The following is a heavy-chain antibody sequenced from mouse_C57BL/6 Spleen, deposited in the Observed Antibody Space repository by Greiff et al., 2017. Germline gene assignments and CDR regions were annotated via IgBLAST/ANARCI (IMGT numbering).Heavy chain of an antibody. J-gene: IGHJ1*03. CDR1: GYTFTDYE. D-gene: IGHD1-1*01. CDR3: TRGRYYGSSYDWYFDV. V-gene: IGHV1-15*01. CDR2: IDPETGGT. Sequence: QVQLKQSGAELVRPGASVTLSCKASGYTFTDYEMHWVKQTPVHGLEWIGAIDPETGGTAYNQKFKGKAILTADKSSSTAYMELRSLTSEDSAVYYCTRGRYYGSSYDWYFDVWGTGTTVTVSS.